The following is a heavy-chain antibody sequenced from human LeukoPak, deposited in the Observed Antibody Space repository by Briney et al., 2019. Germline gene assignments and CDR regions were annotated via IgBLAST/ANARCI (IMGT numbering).Heavy chain of an antibody. V-gene: IGHV3-23*01. CDR2: ISGSGGST. CDR1: GYSISSDC. CDR3: AKDATNIVEGNWFDP. Sequence: ETLSLTCTVSGYSISSDCYWGWVRQAPGKGLEWVSAISGSGGSTYYADSVKGRFTISRDNSKNTLYLQMNSLRAEDTAVYYCAKDATNIVEGNWFDPWGQGTLVTVSS. J-gene: IGHJ5*02. D-gene: IGHD2/OR15-2a*01.